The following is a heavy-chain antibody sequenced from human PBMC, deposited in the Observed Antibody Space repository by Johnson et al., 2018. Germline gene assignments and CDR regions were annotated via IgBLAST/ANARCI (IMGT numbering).Heavy chain of an antibody. Sequence: QVQLVQSGGGVVQPGRSLRLSCAASGFTFSSYAMHWVRQAPGKGLEWVAVISYDGSNKYYADSVKGRFTISRENSKNTLYLQMNSLRAEDTAVYYCARDISASGSYYSGALEIWGQGTMVTGSS. J-gene: IGHJ3*02. CDR2: ISYDGSNK. CDR3: ARDISASGSYYSGALEI. CDR1: GFTFSSYA. D-gene: IGHD1-26*01. V-gene: IGHV3-30-3*01.